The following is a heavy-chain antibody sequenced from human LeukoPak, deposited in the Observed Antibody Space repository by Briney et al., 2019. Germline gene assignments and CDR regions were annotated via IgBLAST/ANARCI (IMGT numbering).Heavy chain of an antibody. J-gene: IGHJ4*02. Sequence: SETLSLTCTVYGGSISSYYWSWIRQPPGKGLEWIGYIYYSGSTNYNPSLKSRVTISVDTSKNQFSLKLSSVTAADTAVYYCARHVRFGELLFDYWGQGTLVTVSS. CDR1: GGSISSYY. CDR3: ARHVRFGELLFDY. V-gene: IGHV4-59*08. D-gene: IGHD3-10*01. CDR2: IYYSGST.